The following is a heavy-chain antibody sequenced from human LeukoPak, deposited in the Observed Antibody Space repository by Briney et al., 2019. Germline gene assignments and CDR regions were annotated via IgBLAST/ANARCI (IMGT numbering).Heavy chain of an antibody. Sequence: PSETLSLTCAVSGGSINSSNWWSWVRQSPGKGLEWIGEIYHSGGTNYNPSLKSRVTISVDKSKNQFSLKLSSVTAADTAVYYCAKREGGVSDIWGQGTMVTVSS. J-gene: IGHJ3*02. CDR1: GGSINSSNW. CDR3: AKREGGVSDI. CDR2: IYHSGGT. D-gene: IGHD2-8*02. V-gene: IGHV4-4*02.